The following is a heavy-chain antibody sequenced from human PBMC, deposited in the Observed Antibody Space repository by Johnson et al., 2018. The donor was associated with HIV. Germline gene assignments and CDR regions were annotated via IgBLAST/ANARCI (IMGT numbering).Heavy chain of an antibody. J-gene: IGHJ3*02. D-gene: IGHD3-10*01. CDR2: MYSGGST. CDR1: GFTVSGNY. V-gene: IGHV3-66*01. Sequence: VQLVESGGGLVQPGGSLRLSCVASGFTVSGNYMSWVRQAPGKGLEWVSVMYSGGSTYYADSVKGRFTISRDTSKNTLYLQMNSLRAEDTAVYYCARGHMVRGVTHAFDIWGQGTMVTVSS. CDR3: ARGHMVRGVTHAFDI.